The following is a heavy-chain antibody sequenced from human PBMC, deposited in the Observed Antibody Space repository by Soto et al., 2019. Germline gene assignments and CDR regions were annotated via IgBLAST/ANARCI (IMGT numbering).Heavy chain of an antibody. D-gene: IGHD2-15*01. CDR3: AKVQEKWSKFFDY. CDR1: GYTFTNYG. J-gene: IGHJ4*02. CDR2: INTYKGNT. Sequence: QVQLVQSGAEVKKPGASVKVSCKASGYTFTNYGVSWVRQAPGHGLEWMGWINTYKGNTNYAQKFQGRVTMTTDTSTSTAYMELRSLRSDDTAIYYCAKVQEKWSKFFDYWGQGTLVTVSS. V-gene: IGHV1-18*01.